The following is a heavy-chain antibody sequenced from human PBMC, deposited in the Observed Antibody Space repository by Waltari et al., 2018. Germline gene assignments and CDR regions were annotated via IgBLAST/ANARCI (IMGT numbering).Heavy chain of an antibody. J-gene: IGHJ3*02. CDR2: MNPNSGNT. Sequence: NWVRQATGQGLEWMGWMNPNSGNTGYAQKFQGRVTITRNTSISTAYMELSSLRSEDTAVYYCARAGTMVQGVRHDAFDIWGQGTMVTVSS. CDR3: ARAGTMVQGVRHDAFDI. V-gene: IGHV1-8*03. D-gene: IGHD3-10*01.